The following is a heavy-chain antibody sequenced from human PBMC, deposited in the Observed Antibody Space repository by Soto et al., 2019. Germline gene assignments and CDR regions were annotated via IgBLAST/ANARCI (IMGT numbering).Heavy chain of an antibody. CDR2: ISGSGGST. V-gene: IGHV3-23*01. J-gene: IGHJ3*02. D-gene: IGHD2-2*01. CDR3: AKDAVVPALISHAFDI. Sequence: EVQLLESGGGLVQPGGSLRLSCAASGFTFSSYAMSWVRQAPGKGLEWVSAISGSGGSTYYPDSVKGPFTISRDNSKNTLYLQMNSLRAEDTAVYYCAKDAVVPALISHAFDIWGQGTMVTVSS. CDR1: GFTFSSYA.